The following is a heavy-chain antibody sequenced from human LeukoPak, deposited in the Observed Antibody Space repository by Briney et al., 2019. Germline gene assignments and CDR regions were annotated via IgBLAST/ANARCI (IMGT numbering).Heavy chain of an antibody. D-gene: IGHD1-7*01. V-gene: IGHV4-59*08. CDR2: IYCSGNT. J-gene: IGHJ4*02. Sequence: SETLSLTCTVSGGSISSYYWSWIRQPPGKGLEWIGCIYCSGNTNNSPSLKSRVTISVDTSKNQFSLSLTSVTAADTAVYYCVRHRTGTTADYWGQGTLVTVSS. CDR3: VRHRTGTTADY. CDR1: GGSISSYY.